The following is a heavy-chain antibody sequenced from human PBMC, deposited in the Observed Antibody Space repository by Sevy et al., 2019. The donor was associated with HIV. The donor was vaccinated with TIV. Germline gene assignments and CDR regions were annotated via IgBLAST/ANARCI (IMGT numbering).Heavy chain of an antibody. Sequence: GGSLRLSCAASGFTFSSYSMNWVRQAPGKGLEWVSYISSSSSTIYYADSVKGRFTISRDNAKNSLYLQMNSLRDEDTAVYYCAGTCGGDCYSRDAFDIWGQGTMVTVSS. D-gene: IGHD2-21*02. CDR3: AGTCGGDCYSRDAFDI. J-gene: IGHJ3*02. V-gene: IGHV3-48*02. CDR2: ISSSSSTI. CDR1: GFTFSSYS.